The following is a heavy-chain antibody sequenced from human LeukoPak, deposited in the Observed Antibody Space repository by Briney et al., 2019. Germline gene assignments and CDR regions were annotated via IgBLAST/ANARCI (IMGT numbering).Heavy chain of an antibody. CDR2: TNSDGRRT. V-gene: IGHV3-74*01. J-gene: IGHJ4*02. CDR3: ARQPDY. Sequence: RQCLRPSCAASRFTFSNYWMHWVSQAPGNGLGWVSHTNSDGRRTNYAASVKSRFTISTDNAKNTMFMQMNSLRAEDTAVYYCARQPDYWGQGTLVTVSS. D-gene: IGHD1-14*01. CDR1: RFTFSNYW.